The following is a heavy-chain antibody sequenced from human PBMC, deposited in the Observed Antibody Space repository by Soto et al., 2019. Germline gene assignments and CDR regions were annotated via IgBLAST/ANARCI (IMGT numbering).Heavy chain of an antibody. CDR2: ISTNGGST. J-gene: IGHJ4*02. CDR1: GFTFSIYA. CDR3: VKGEYYYDSSGYYPFEY. V-gene: IGHV3-64D*06. Sequence: GGSLRLSCVASGFTFSIYAMHWVRQAPGKGLEYVSSISTNGGSTDYADSVKGRFTISRDNSKNTVYLQMSSLRVEDTAVYYCVKGEYYYDSSGYYPFEYWGQGTLVTVSS. D-gene: IGHD3-22*01.